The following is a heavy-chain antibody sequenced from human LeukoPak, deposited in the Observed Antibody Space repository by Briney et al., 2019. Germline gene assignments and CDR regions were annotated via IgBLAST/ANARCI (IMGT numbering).Heavy chain of an antibody. Sequence: SVKVSCKASGGTFSSYAISCVRQAPGQGLEWMGRIIPILGTANSAQKFQGRVTCTSDESTSTAYLELSMLRSRAPAVYYCAREEVTTHHYFGYRGQGTLVTVSS. CDR1: GGTFSSYA. CDR3: AREEVTTHHYFGY. D-gene: IGHD4-17*01. CDR2: IIPILGTA. V-gene: IGHV1-69*13. J-gene: IGHJ4*02.